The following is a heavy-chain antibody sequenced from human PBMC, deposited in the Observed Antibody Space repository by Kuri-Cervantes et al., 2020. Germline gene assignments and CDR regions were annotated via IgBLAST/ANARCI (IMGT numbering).Heavy chain of an antibody. CDR3: ARLSTAVTGI. D-gene: IGHD2-21*02. CDR1: GFTFSSYW. Sequence: GGSLRLSCAASGFTFSSYWMSWVRQAPGKGLEWVANIKQDGSEKVYVDSLKGRFTISRDNAKNSLYLQLNSLTAEDTAVYYCARLSTAVTGIWGQGTLVTVSS. J-gene: IGHJ4*02. CDR2: IKQDGSEK. V-gene: IGHV3-7*01.